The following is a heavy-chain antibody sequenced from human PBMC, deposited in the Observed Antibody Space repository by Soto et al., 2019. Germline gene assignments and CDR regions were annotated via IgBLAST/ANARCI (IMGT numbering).Heavy chain of an antibody. CDR2: IIPIFGTA. CDR1: GGTFSSYA. CDR3: AKGYCTNGVCRPEMVHPAIGFDP. Sequence: SVKVSCKASGGTFSSYAISWLRQAPGQGLEWMGGIIPIFGTANYAQKFQGRVTITADESTSTAYMELSSLRSEDTAVYYCAKGYCTNGVCRPEMVHPAIGFDPWGQGTLVTVSS. D-gene: IGHD2-8*01. J-gene: IGHJ5*02. V-gene: IGHV1-69*13.